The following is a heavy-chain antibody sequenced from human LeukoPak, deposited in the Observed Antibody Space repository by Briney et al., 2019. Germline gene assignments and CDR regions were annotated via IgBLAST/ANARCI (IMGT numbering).Heavy chain of an antibody. J-gene: IGHJ4*02. D-gene: IGHD7-27*01. CDR2: IPSDGGTT. CDR3: ARENWGLSDS. Sequence: PGGSLRLSCAASGSSFSRYWMHWVRQAPGKGLVWVSTIPSDGGTTSSADSVKGRFIISRDDAKNTLYLQMNSLRAEDTAVYYCARENWGLSDSWGQGTLVTVSS. V-gene: IGHV3-74*01. CDR1: GSSFSRYW.